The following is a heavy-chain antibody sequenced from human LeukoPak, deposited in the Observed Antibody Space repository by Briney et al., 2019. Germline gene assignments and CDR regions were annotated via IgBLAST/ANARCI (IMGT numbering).Heavy chain of an antibody. D-gene: IGHD2-21*01. Sequence: PSETLSLTCAFYGGSFSGYSLTWIRQPPGKGLEWIGEINHSGINHFNPSLKSRVTISADTSKKQDFLNLSAVTAADTAVYYCAKKKVDVVGNQYYYYYSLDVWGQGTTVTVSS. V-gene: IGHV4-34*01. CDR2: INHSGIN. CDR3: AKKKVDVVGNQYYYYYSLDV. J-gene: IGHJ6*02. CDR1: GGSFSGYS.